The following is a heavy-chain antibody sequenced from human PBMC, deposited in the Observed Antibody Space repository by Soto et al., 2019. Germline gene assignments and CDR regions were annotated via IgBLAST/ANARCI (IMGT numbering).Heavy chain of an antibody. Sequence: GGSLRLSCAASGFTFSDYYMSWVRQAPGKGLEWLSYISGSSRYTNSADSVKGRFTISRDNAKNSLYLQMNSLRAEDTAVYYCARVLLDCSGGSCYRNFDYWGQGTLVTVSS. CDR1: GFTFSDYY. J-gene: IGHJ4*02. V-gene: IGHV3-11*05. CDR3: ARVLLDCSGGSCYRNFDY. D-gene: IGHD2-15*01. CDR2: ISGSSRYT.